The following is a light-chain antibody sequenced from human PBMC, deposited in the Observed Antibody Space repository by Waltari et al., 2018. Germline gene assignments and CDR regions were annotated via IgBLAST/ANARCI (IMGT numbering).Light chain of an antibody. CDR2: EVS. Sequence: QSALTQPASMSGSPGQSITISCSGTDRDVGAYDFVSWYQQPPGKAPHLIIYEVSNRPSGISNRFSASKSGNPASLTISGLQAEDEADYYCSSYTTSSAPGVFGTGTRVTVL. J-gene: IGLJ1*01. CDR1: DRDVGAYDF. CDR3: SSYTTSSAPGV. V-gene: IGLV2-14*01.